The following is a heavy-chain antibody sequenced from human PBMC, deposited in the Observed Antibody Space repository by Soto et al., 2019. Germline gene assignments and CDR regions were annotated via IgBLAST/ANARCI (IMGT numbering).Heavy chain of an antibody. V-gene: IGHV4-59*01. Sequence: SETLSLTCTVSGGSISPYYWSWIRHPPGGGLEWIGYFFHTGTPRYSPSLESRVTMSVDSSKNQVYLKLTSVTAADTAVYFCAREASVGTSPFSNSGWYGYFDYWGPGALVTVSS. D-gene: IGHD6-19*01. J-gene: IGHJ4*02. CDR3: AREASVGTSPFSNSGWYGYFDY. CDR2: FFHTGTP. CDR1: GGSISPYY.